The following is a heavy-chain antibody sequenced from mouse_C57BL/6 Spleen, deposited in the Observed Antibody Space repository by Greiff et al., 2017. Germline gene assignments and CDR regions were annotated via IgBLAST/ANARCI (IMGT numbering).Heavy chain of an antibody. V-gene: IGHV1-26*01. D-gene: IGHD1-1*01. CDR2: INPNNGGT. J-gene: IGHJ2*01. Sequence: EVQLQQSGPELVKPGASVKISCKASGYTFTDYYMNWVKQSHGKSLEWIGDINPNNGGTSYNQKFKGKATLTVDKSSSTAYMELRSLTSEDSAVYYCAREELLGYFDYWGQGTTLTVSS. CDR1: GYTFTDYY. CDR3: AREELLGYFDY.